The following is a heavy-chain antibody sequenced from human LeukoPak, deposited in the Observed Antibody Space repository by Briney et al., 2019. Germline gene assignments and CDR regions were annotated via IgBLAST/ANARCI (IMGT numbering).Heavy chain of an antibody. CDR1: GFTFSSYE. Sequence: GRSLRLSCAASGFTFSSYEMNWVRQAPGKGLEWVSYISSSGSTIYYADSVKGRFTISRDNAKNSLYLQMNSLRAEDTAVYYCARDQRPRDGYKDDAFDIWGQGTMVTVSS. V-gene: IGHV3-48*03. CDR3: ARDQRPRDGYKDDAFDI. D-gene: IGHD5-24*01. CDR2: ISSSGSTI. J-gene: IGHJ3*02.